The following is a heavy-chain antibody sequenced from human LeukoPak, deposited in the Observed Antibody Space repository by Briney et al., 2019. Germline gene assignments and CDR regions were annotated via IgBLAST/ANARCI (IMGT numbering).Heavy chain of an antibody. CDR3: ARDKFRGYFDY. CDR1: EFTVSTNY. J-gene: IGHJ4*02. CDR2: IYSGGTT. V-gene: IGHV3-66*01. Sequence: EGSLRLSCAASEFTVSTNYMNWVRQAPGKGLEWVSAIYSGGTTYYADSVKGRFTISRDTSKNTLYLQMNSLRAEDTAVYYCARDKFRGYFDYWGQGTLVTVSS. D-gene: IGHD3-10*01.